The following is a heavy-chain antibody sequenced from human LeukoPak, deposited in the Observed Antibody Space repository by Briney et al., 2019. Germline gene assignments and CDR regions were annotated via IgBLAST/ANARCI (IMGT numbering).Heavy chain of an antibody. CDR1: GYTFTSNA. D-gene: IGHD5-12*01. V-gene: IGHV1-3*01. J-gene: IGHJ4*02. CDR3: ARDTITDLDY. Sequence: ASVTVSCKASGYTFTSNAIHWVRQGPGQRLEWMGWINAGNGNREYSEKFQGRVTITRDTSASTAYMELRSLRSEDTAVYYCARDTITDLDYWGQGTLVTVSS. CDR2: INAGNGNR.